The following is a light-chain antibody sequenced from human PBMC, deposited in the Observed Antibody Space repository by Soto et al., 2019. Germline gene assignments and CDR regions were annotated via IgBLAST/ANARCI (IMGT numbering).Light chain of an antibody. CDR2: DVS. Sequence: QSVLTQPASVSGSPGQSINISCTGTSSDVGGYNYVSWYQHHPGKAPKLIIYDVSNRPSGVSNPFSGSKSGNTASLTISGLQPEDEADYYCSSYTTSNTRQIVFGTGTKPPS. CDR3: SSYTTSNTRQIV. J-gene: IGLJ1*01. V-gene: IGLV2-14*03. CDR1: SSDVGGYNY.